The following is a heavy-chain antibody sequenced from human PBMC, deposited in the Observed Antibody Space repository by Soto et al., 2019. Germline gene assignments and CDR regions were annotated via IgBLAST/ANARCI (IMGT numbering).Heavy chain of an antibody. V-gene: IGHV3-23*01. CDR3: AKDREDNVVVVAATHDAFDI. D-gene: IGHD2-15*01. CDR2: ISGSGGST. CDR1: GFTFSSYA. J-gene: IGHJ3*02. Sequence: GGSLRLSCAASGFTFSSYAMSWVRQAPGKGLEWVSAISGSGGSTYYADSVKGRFTISRDNSKNTLYLQMNSLRAEDTAVYYCAKDREDNVVVVAATHDAFDIWGQGTMVTVSS.